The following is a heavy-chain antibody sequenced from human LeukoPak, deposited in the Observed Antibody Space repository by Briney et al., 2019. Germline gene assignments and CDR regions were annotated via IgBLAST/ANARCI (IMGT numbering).Heavy chain of an antibody. J-gene: IGHJ4*02. CDR3: ARHVSSMVRGLMYFDY. CDR1: GGSISSSSYY. V-gene: IGHV4-39*01. D-gene: IGHD3-10*01. Sequence: SETLSLTCTVSGGSISSSSYYWGWIRQPPGKGLEWIGSIYYSGSTYYNASLKSRVTISVDTYKNQFSLKLNSVTAANTAVYYCARHVSSMVRGLMYFDYWGQGTLVTVSS. CDR2: IYYSGST.